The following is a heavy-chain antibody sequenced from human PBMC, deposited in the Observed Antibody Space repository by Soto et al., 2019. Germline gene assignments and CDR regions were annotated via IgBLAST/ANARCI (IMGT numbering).Heavy chain of an antibody. D-gene: IGHD3-10*01. Sequence: SETLSLTCTVSGGSISSYYWSWIRQPAGKGLEWIGRIYTSGSTNYNPSLKSRVTMSVDTSKDQFSLKLSSVTAADTAVYYCARQVYGSGDTDYGMDVWGQGTTVTVSS. J-gene: IGHJ6*02. V-gene: IGHV4-4*07. CDR1: GGSISSYY. CDR3: ARQVYGSGDTDYGMDV. CDR2: IYTSGST.